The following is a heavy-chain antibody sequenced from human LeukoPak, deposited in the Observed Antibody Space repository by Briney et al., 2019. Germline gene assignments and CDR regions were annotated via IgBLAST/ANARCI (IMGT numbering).Heavy chain of an antibody. CDR3: ARLCSGSYAY. J-gene: IGHJ4*02. Sequence: SETLSLTCAVYGGSFSGYYWSWIRQPPGKGLEWIGEINHSGSTNYNPSLKSRVTISVDTSKNQFSLKLSSVTAADTAVYYCARLCSGSYAYWGQGTLVTVSS. D-gene: IGHD1-26*01. V-gene: IGHV4-34*01. CDR2: INHSGST. CDR1: GGSFSGYY.